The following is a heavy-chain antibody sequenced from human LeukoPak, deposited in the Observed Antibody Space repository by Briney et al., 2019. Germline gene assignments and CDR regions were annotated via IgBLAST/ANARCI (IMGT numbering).Heavy chain of an antibody. V-gene: IGHV1-69*13. J-gene: IGHJ3*02. D-gene: IGHD2-15*01. CDR3: ARGAPSSHGRRGGAFDI. CDR1: GGTFSSYA. CDR2: IIPIIGTA. Sequence: GASVKVSCKASGGTFSSYAISWVRQAPGQGLEWMGGIIPIIGTANYAQKFQGRVTITADESTSTAYMELSSLRSEDTAVYYCARGAPSSHGRRGGAFDIWGQGTMVTVSS.